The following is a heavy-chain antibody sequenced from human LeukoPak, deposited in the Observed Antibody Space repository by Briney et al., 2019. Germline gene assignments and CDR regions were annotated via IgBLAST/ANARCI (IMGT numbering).Heavy chain of an antibody. Sequence: PGGSLRLSCTASGFTFSRKGMSWVRQAPGKGLEWVSGISGSGGATYYADSVKGRFTISRDDPHNTLYLQMNSLRAEDTAVYFCARGGVDYYGSGTYYLMYYFDYWGQGALVTVSS. J-gene: IGHJ4*02. V-gene: IGHV3-23*01. D-gene: IGHD3-10*01. CDR2: ISGSGGAT. CDR3: ARGGVDYYGSGTYYLMYYFDY. CDR1: GFTFSRKG.